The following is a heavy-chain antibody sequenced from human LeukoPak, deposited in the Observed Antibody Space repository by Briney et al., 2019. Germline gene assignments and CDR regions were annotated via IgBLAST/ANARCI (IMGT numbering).Heavy chain of an antibody. J-gene: IGHJ4*02. CDR2: IYSGGNT. CDR1: GFTVSSNS. D-gene: IGHD4-17*01. V-gene: IGHV3-53*01. Sequence: PGGSLRLFCTVSGFTVSSNSMSWVRQAPGKGLEWVSFIYSGGNTHYSDSVKGRFTISRDNSKNTLYLQMNSLRADDTAVYYCARRAGEYSHPYDYWGQGTLVTVSS. CDR3: ARRAGEYSHPYDY.